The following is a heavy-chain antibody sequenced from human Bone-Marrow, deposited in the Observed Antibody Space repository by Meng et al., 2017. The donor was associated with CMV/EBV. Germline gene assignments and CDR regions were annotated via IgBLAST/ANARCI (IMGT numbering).Heavy chain of an antibody. CDR3: AREYYDFWSGYKTYFDY. J-gene: IGHJ4*02. CDR1: EFSFSEYY. CDR2: ISSSGSTI. D-gene: IGHD3-3*01. V-gene: IGHV3-11*04. Sequence: GESLKISCAASEFSFSEYYMSWIRQAPGKGLEWVSYISSSGSTIYYADSVKGRFTISRDNAKNSLYLQMNSLRAEDTAVYYCAREYYDFWSGYKTYFDYWGQGTLVTVSS.